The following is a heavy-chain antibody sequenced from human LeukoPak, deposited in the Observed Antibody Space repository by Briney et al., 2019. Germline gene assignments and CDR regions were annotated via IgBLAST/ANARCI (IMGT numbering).Heavy chain of an antibody. CDR2: MNPNSGNT. V-gene: IGHV1-8*01. CDR1: GYTFTSYD. CDR3: AKVLIDPYSYGSLRNGHWFDP. Sequence: AASVKVSCKASGYTFTSYDINWVRQATGQGLEWMGWMNPNSGNTGYAQKFQGRVTMTRNTSISTAYMELSSLRSEDTAVYYCAKVLIDPYSYGSLRNGHWFDPWGQGTLVTVSS. D-gene: IGHD5-18*01. J-gene: IGHJ5*02.